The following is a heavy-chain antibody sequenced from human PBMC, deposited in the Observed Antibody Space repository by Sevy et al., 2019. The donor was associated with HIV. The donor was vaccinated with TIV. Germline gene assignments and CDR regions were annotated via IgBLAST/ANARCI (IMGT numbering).Heavy chain of an antibody. CDR2: ISSSGSTI. CDR1: GFTFSTYE. V-gene: IGHV3-48*03. D-gene: IGHD3-16*01. Sequence: GGSLRLSCAASGFTFSTYEMNWVRQAPGKGLEWVSYISSSGSTIYYADSVKGRFTISRDNAKNSLYLQINSLRAEDTAVYYCARGIWGGMDYWGQGTLVTVSS. CDR3: ARGIWGGMDY. J-gene: IGHJ4*02.